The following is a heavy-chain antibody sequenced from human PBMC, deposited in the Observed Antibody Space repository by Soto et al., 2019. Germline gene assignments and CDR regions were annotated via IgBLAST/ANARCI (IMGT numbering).Heavy chain of an antibody. CDR1: GYSFTSYW. V-gene: IGHV5-51*01. CDR2: TYPGDSDT. J-gene: IGHJ6*02. D-gene: IGHD5-12*01. CDR3: ARTARGGWIDYYYYYYGMDV. Sequence: PGESLKISCKGSGYSFTSYWIGWVRQMPGKGLEWMGITYPGDSDTRYSPSFQGQVTISADKSISTAYLQWSSLKASDTAMYYCARTARGGWIDYYYYYYGMDVWGQGTTVTVSS.